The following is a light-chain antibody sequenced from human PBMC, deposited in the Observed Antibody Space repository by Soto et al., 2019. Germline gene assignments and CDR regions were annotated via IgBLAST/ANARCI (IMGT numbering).Light chain of an antibody. CDR3: LQYGTPWWT. V-gene: IGKV3-20*01. CDR2: GAS. J-gene: IGKJ1*01. Sequence: EIVLTQSPGTLSLSPGERVTLSCGASQSVPANYLAWYQQKPGQAPRLLIYGASNSATGIPDRFSGSGSGTDFTRTVSRLEPEDFAGYFCLQYGTPWWTFGQGARVEIK. CDR1: QSVPANY.